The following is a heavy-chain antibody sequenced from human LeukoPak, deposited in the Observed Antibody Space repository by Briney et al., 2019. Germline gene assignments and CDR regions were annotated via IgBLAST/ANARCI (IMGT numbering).Heavy chain of an antibody. D-gene: IGHD6-19*01. CDR1: GGSISSYY. CDR3: ARDTFDSSGWIDY. J-gene: IGHJ4*02. CDR2: IYYSGST. V-gene: IGHV4-59*01. Sequence: PSETLSLTCTVSGGSISSYYWSWIRQPPGKGLEWIGYIYYSGSTNYNPSLKSRVTISVDTSKNQFSLKLSSVTAADTAVYYCARDTFDSSGWIDYWGQGTLVTVS.